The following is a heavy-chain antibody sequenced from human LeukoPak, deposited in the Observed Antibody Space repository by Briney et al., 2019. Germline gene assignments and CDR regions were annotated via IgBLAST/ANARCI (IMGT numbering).Heavy chain of an antibody. CDR3: ARIVVDNPDFYYYYMDV. D-gene: IGHD3-22*01. J-gene: IGHJ6*03. CDR1: GGSISSSSYY. V-gene: IGHV4-39*07. Sequence: SETLSLTCTVSGGSISSSSYYCGWIRQPPGKGLEWIGRIYYSGSTYYNPSLKSRVTMSVDTSKNQFSLKLSSVTALDTAVYYCARIVVDNPDFYYYYMDVWGKGTTVTVSS. CDR2: IYYSGST.